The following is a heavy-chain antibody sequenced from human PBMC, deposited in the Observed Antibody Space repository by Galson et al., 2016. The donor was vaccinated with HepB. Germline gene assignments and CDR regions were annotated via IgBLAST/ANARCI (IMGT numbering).Heavy chain of an antibody. J-gene: IGHJ4*02. CDR2: INRDGSVT. CDR1: GFTFSSYW. Sequence: SLRLSCAGSGFTFSSYWMTWVRQAPGKGLEWVANINRDGSVTHYVDSVEGRFTISRDNAKNSLFLQMNSLRVEDTAVYYCARDRGGTYSNCFDYWGQGTMVTVSS. V-gene: IGHV3-7*01. CDR3: ARDRGGTYSNCFDY. D-gene: IGHD1-26*01.